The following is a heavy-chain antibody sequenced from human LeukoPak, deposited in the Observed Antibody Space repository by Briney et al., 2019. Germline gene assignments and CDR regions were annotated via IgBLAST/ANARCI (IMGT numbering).Heavy chain of an antibody. Sequence: PGGSLRLSCAASGFTFSGYWMHWVRQAPGKGLVWVSRINSDGSSTTYADSVKGRFTISRENAKNTVFLQMNSLRAEDTAVYYCARAYCVGSCYSLSGMDFDYWGQGTLVTVSS. V-gene: IGHV3-74*01. J-gene: IGHJ4*02. CDR2: INSDGSST. CDR1: GFTFSGYW. D-gene: IGHD2-15*01. CDR3: ARAYCVGSCYSLSGMDFDY.